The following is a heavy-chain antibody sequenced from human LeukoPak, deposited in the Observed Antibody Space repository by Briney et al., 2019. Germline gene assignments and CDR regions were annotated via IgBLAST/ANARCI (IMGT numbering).Heavy chain of an antibody. J-gene: IGHJ6*02. V-gene: IGHV3-30*18. CDR1: GFTFRNYG. CDR3: AKDRRMMSAYYGMDV. Sequence: GGSLRLSCEASGFTFRNYGVHWVRQAPGKGLEWVAVISYDGGHQYSADSVKGRSTLSRDNSKNTVYLQLNSLRAEDTAVYYCAKDRRMMSAYYGMDVWGQGTPVTVSS. D-gene: IGHD3-16*01. CDR2: ISYDGGHQ.